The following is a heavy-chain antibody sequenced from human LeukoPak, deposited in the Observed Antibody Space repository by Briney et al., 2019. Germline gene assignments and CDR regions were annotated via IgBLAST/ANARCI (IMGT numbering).Heavy chain of an antibody. D-gene: IGHD3-9*01. V-gene: IGHV4-59*01. Sequence: SETLSLTCTVSGGSISSYYWSWIRQPPGKGLEWIGYIYYSGSTNYNPSLKSRVTISVDTSKNQFSLKLSSVTAADTAVYYCARASSLPSRLGFDYWGQGTLVTVSS. CDR1: GGSISSYY. J-gene: IGHJ4*02. CDR3: ARASSLPSRLGFDY. CDR2: IYYSGST.